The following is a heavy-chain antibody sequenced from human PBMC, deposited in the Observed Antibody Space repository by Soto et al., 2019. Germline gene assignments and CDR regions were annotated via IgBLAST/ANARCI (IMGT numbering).Heavy chain of an antibody. V-gene: IGHV4-59*01. CDR1: GGSISSYY. CDR3: AKEKGMVYATGWFDP. CDR2: IYYSGST. J-gene: IGHJ5*02. Sequence: LSLTCTVSGGSISSYYWSWIRQPPGKGLEWIGYIYYSGSTNYNPSLKSRVTISVDTSKNQFSLKLSSVTAADTAVYYCAKEKGMVYATGWFDPWGQGTLVTVSS. D-gene: IGHD2-8*01.